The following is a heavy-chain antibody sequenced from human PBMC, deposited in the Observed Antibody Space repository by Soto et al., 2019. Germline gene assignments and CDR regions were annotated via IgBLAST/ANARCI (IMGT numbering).Heavy chain of an antibody. CDR3: ARDYGDYDFWSGPSSYYFDY. Sequence: GGSVRLSCAASGFTFSSYWMSWVRQAPGKGLEWVANIKQDGSEKYYVDSVKGRFTISRDNAKNSLYLQMNSLRAEDTAVYYCARDYGDYDFWSGPSSYYFDYWGQGT. V-gene: IGHV3-7*01. CDR2: IKQDGSEK. CDR1: GFTFSSYW. D-gene: IGHD3-3*01. J-gene: IGHJ4*02.